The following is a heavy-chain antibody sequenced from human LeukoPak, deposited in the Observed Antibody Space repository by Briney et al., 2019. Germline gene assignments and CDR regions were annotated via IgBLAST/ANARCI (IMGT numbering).Heavy chain of an antibody. Sequence: GGSLRLSCAASGFTFSSYEMNWVRQAPGKGLEWVSYISSSGSTIYYADSVKGRFTISRDNAKNTLYLQMNSLRAEDTAVYYCAKDPGYYYDSSGYYFDYWGQGTLVTVSS. CDR3: AKDPGYYYDSSGYYFDY. CDR2: ISSSGSTI. CDR1: GFTFSSYE. J-gene: IGHJ4*02. D-gene: IGHD3-22*01. V-gene: IGHV3-48*03.